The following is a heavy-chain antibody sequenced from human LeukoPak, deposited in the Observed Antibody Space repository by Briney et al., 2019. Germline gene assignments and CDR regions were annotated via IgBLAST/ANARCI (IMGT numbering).Heavy chain of an antibody. CDR3: ARLAYDSSASYYFDY. J-gene: IGHJ4*02. CDR1: GLSFSGYY. D-gene: IGHD3-22*01. CDR2: INPSGST. Sequence: PSETLSLTCTGFGLSFSGYYWSWIPQTPDKGLEWIGEINPSGSTNYNPSLKTRVTISTDTSKNHFSLNLNSVTAADTGVYYCARLAYDSSASYYFDYWGQGILVSVSS. V-gene: IGHV4-34*01.